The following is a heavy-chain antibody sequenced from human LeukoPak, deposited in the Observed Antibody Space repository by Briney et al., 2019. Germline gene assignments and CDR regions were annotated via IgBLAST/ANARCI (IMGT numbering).Heavy chain of an antibody. D-gene: IGHD6-13*01. CDR2: INPDSGGT. CDR3: ARGNVAAAGIFYYYYGMDV. J-gene: IGHJ6*04. Sequence: ASVKVSCKASGYTFTGYYMHWVRQAPGQGLEWMGWINPDSGGTNYAQKFQGWVTMTRDTSISTAYMGLSRLRSDDTAVYYCARGNVAAAGIFYYYYGMDVWGKGTTVTVSS. V-gene: IGHV1-2*04. CDR1: GYTFTGYY.